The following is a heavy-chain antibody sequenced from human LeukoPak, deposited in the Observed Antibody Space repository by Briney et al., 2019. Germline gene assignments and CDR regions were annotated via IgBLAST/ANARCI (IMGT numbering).Heavy chain of an antibody. Sequence: SQTLSPTCTVSGGSISSGDYYWSWIRQPPGKGLGWIAYMYYSGSTYYNPSLKSRVTMSADTSKSQLSLKLSSVTAADTAVYYCARPYYYDSRIDPWGQGILVTVSS. CDR2: MYYSGST. CDR1: GGSISSGDYY. CDR3: ARPYYYDSRIDP. J-gene: IGHJ5*02. V-gene: IGHV4-30-4*01. D-gene: IGHD3-22*01.